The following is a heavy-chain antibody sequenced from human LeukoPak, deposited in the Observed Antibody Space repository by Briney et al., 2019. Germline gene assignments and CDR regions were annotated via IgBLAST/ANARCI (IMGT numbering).Heavy chain of an antibody. CDR2: IYDSGST. CDR3: ARLRYCSGGGCYWGAFDV. CDR1: GASISSDTYY. Sequence: SQTLSLTCTVSGASISSDTYYWNWIRQPPGKGLEWIGYIYDSGSTYYNPSLKSRVTISLDTSKNQFSLKLSSVTAADTAVYYCARLRYCSGGGCYWGAFDVWGQGTMVTVSS. J-gene: IGHJ3*01. V-gene: IGHV4-30-2*01. D-gene: IGHD2-15*01.